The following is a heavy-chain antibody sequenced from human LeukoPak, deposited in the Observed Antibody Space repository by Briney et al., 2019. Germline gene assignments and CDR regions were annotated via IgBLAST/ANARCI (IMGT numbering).Heavy chain of an antibody. CDR2: INPSGGST. J-gene: IGHJ5*02. CDR1: GYTFTSYY. Sequence: GASVKVSCKASGYTFTSYYMHWVRQAPGQGLEWMGIINPSGGSTSYAQKFQGRVTMTRDTSTSTVYMELSSLRSEDTAVYYCARERSLGVVTAITWFDPWGQGTLVTVSS. CDR3: ARERSLGVVTAITWFDP. V-gene: IGHV1-46*01. D-gene: IGHD2-21*02.